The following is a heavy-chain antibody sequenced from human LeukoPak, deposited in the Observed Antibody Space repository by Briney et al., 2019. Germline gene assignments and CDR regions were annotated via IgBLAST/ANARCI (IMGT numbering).Heavy chain of an antibody. CDR2: IYSGAGS. CDR3: ATTHPSGWTYFDY. D-gene: IGHD6-19*01. J-gene: IGHJ4*02. Sequence: GGSLRLSCAASGFTVSSHYMSWVRQAPGKGLEGGSVIYSGAGSYYTEHAKGGVTISRDNFKNTLYLQMNSLGAEDTAVYYCATTHPSGWTYFDYWGQGALVTVSS. CDR1: GFTVSSHY. V-gene: IGHV3-66*01.